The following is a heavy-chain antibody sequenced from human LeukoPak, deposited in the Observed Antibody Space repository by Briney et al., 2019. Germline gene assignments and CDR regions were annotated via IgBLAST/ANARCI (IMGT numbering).Heavy chain of an antibody. CDR1: GGSISSSLYY. CDR2: INHSGST. V-gene: IGHV4-39*07. J-gene: IGHJ5*02. Sequence: SETLSLTCTVSGGSISSSLYYWGWIRQPPGKGLEWIGEINHSGSTNYNPSLKSRVTISVDTSKNQFSLKLSSVTAADTAVYYCARALGYCSSTSCYLNWFDPWGQGTLVTVSS. D-gene: IGHD2-2*01. CDR3: ARALGYCSSTSCYLNWFDP.